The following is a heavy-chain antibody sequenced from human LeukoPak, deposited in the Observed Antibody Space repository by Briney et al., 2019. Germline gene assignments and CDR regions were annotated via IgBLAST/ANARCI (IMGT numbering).Heavy chain of an antibody. V-gene: IGHV1-46*01. J-gene: IGHJ4*02. CDR1: GYTFTSYY. Sequence: ASVKVSCKASGYTFTSYYMHWVRQAPGQGLEWMGVINPSGGCTTYAQKFPGRVTMTRDTSTSTLYMEVSSLRSEDTAVYYCALLMARGPFDYWGQGTLVTVSS. D-gene: IGHD2-8*01. CDR2: INPSGGCT. CDR3: ALLMARGPFDY.